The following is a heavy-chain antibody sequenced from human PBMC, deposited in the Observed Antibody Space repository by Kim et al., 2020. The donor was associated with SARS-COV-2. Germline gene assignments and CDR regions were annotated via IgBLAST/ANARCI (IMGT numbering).Heavy chain of an antibody. J-gene: IGHJ4*02. Sequence: GGSLRLSCAASGFTFSSYAMHWVRQAPGKGLEYVSAISSNGGSTYYANSVKGRFTISRDNSKNTLYLQMGSLRAEDMAVYYCARDLGIAVAGLDYWGQGTLVTVSS. CDR3: ARDLGIAVAGLDY. CDR2: ISSNGGST. V-gene: IGHV3-64*01. CDR1: GFTFSSYA. D-gene: IGHD6-19*01.